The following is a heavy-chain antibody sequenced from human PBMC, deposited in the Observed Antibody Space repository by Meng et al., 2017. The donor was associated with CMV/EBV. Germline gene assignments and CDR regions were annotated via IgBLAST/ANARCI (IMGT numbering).Heavy chain of an antibody. D-gene: IGHD3-3*01. CDR2: IKQDGGEK. J-gene: IGHJ5*02. CDR1: GFTFSSYW. CDR3: ARVRDETYYDFWSGSINWFDP. Sequence: GESLKISCAASGFTFSSYWMSWVRQAPGKGLEWVANIKQDGGEKYYVDSVKGRFTISRDNAKNSLYLQMNSLRAEDTAVYYCARVRDETYYDFWSGSINWFDPWGQGTLVTVSS. V-gene: IGHV3-7*01.